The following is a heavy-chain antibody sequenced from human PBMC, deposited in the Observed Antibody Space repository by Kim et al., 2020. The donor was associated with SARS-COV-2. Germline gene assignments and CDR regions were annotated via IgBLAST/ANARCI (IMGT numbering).Heavy chain of an antibody. CDR2: IRSDGYGGTT. Sequence: GGSLRLSCTTSGFTFGDYAMSWVRQAPGKGLEWVGFIRSDGYGGTTEYAASVKGRFTISRDDSRGIAYLQMNSLKTEDTAVYYCSRDRRVTGGTWNYYYYIDVWGEGTTVTVSS. CDR1: GFTFGDYA. CDR3: SRDRRVTGGTWNYYYYIDV. J-gene: IGHJ6*03. V-gene: IGHV3-49*04. D-gene: IGHD1-20*01.